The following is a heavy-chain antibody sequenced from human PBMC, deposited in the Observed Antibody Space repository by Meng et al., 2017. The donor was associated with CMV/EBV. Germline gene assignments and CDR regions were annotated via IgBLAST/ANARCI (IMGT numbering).Heavy chain of an antibody. CDR1: GFTFSSYG. V-gene: IGHV3-30*02. CDR2: IRYDGSNK. J-gene: IGHJ6*02. CDR3: AKHAGSYYSYYYYYGMDV. Sequence: GESLKNSCAASGFTFSSYGMHWVRQAPGKGLEWVAFIRYDGSNKYYADSVKGRFTISRDNSKNTLYLQMNSLRAEDTAVYYCAKHAGSYYSYYYYYGMDVWGQGTTVTVSS. D-gene: IGHD1-26*01.